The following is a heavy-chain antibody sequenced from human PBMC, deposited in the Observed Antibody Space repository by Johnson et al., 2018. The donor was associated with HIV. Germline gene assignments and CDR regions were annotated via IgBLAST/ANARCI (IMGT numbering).Heavy chain of an antibody. CDR3: ARAKDAAYPYDAFDV. Sequence: QVQLVESGGGVVQPGRSLRLSCAASGFTFSNYGMHWVRQAPGKGLEWVAVVSYDGSYKDYADSVKGRFTISRDNAKNSLYLQMNSLRAEDTAVYYCARAKDAAYPYDAFDVWGHGTMVIVSA. D-gene: IGHD2-15*01. CDR2: VSYDGSYK. CDR1: GFTFSNYG. V-gene: IGHV3-30*03. J-gene: IGHJ3*01.